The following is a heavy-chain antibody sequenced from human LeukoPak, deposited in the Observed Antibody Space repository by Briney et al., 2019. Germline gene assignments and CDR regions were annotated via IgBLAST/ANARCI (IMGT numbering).Heavy chain of an antibody. Sequence: GGSLRLSCAASGFTFSSYEMNWVRQAPGKGLEWVSYISSSGSTIYYADSVKGRFTISRDNAKNSLYLQMNSLRAEDTAVYYCARDNYYYDSSVYYLISNWFDPWGQGTLVAVSS. CDR1: GFTFSSYE. CDR2: ISSSGSTI. CDR3: ARDNYYYDSSVYYLISNWFDP. D-gene: IGHD3-22*01. V-gene: IGHV3-48*03. J-gene: IGHJ5*02.